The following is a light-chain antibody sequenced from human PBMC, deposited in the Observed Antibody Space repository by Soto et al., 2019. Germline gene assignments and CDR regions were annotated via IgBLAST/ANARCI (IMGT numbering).Light chain of an antibody. J-gene: IGKJ2*01. V-gene: IGKV1-5*03. Sequence: DIQMTQSPSSLSASIGDRVTITCRASQSIDHWLAWYQQKPGKAPKLLIFRASTLTTGVPSRFSGSGFGTQFTLTISSLQPDDFAPYYCQQYNSYSEYTFGQGTKLEIK. CDR3: QQYNSYSEYT. CDR2: RAS. CDR1: QSIDHW.